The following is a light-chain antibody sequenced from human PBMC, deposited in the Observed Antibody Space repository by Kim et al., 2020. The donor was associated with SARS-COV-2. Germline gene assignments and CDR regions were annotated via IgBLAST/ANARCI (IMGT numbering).Light chain of an antibody. CDR2: NTN. V-gene: IGLV8-61*01. Sequence: QTVVTQEPSFSVSPGETVTLTCGLNSGSVSTSHYPGWYQQTPGLAPRTLIYNTNTRSSGVPDRFSGSILGNKAALTITGAQAVDESDYYCVLYMGIGIRMFGGGTQLTVL. J-gene: IGLJ3*02. CDR1: SGSVSTSHY. CDR3: VLYMGIGIRM.